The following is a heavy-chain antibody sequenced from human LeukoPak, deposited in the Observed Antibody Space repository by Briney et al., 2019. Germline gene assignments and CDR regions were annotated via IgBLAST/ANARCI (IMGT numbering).Heavy chain of an antibody. CDR1: GESVSSISVA. V-gene: IGHV6-1*01. Sequence: SQTLSLTCAISGESVSSISVAWNWIRPSPSRSLEWLGRTYYRSKWYYEYAVSVKSRINISPDTSKNQFSLQLTSVTPEDTAVYYCSLARSEYHYGMDVWGQGTTVTVFS. J-gene: IGHJ6*02. CDR2: TYYRSKWYY. CDR3: SLARSEYHYGMDV.